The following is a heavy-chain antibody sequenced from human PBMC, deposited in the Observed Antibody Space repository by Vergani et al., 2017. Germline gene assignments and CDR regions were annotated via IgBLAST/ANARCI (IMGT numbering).Heavy chain of an antibody. J-gene: IGHJ3*02. CDR3: ARGGTNSFDI. Sequence: EVQLVESGGGLVKPGGSLRLSCAASGFTFSNAWMSWVRQAPGKGLEWVGRIKSKTDGGTTDYAAPVKGRFTISRDNSKNTLYLQMNSLRAEDTAVYYCARGGTNSFDIWGQESMVTVSS. CDR2: IKSKTDGGTT. V-gene: IGHV3-15*01. D-gene: IGHD1-1*01. CDR1: GFTFSNAW.